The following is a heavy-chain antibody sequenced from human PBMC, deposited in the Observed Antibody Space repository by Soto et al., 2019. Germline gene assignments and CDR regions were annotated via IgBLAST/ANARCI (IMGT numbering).Heavy chain of an antibody. J-gene: IGHJ6*02. V-gene: IGHV3-23*01. CDR1: GFTFSSYA. D-gene: IGHD2-2*01. CDR3: AKSDSYCSSTSCYAEYYYYGMDV. CDR2: ISGSGGST. Sequence: EVQLLESGGGLEQPGGSLRLSCAASGFTFSSYAMSWVRQAPGKGLEWVSAISGSGGSTYYADSVKGRFTISRDNSKNTLYLQMNSLRAEDTAVYYCAKSDSYCSSTSCYAEYYYYGMDVWGQGTTVTVSS.